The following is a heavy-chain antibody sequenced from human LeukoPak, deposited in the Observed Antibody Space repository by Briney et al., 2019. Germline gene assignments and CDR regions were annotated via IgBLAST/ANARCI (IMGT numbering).Heavy chain of an antibody. V-gene: IGHV3-23*01. J-gene: IGHJ4*02. CDR1: GFTFSSYA. CDR2: ISGSGGST. D-gene: IGHD5-12*01. CDR3: AKGHSGYDYFDY. Sequence: QPGGSLRLSCAASGFTFSSYAISWVRQAPGKGLEWVSAISGSGGSTYYADSVKGRFTISRDNSKNTLYLQMNSLRAEDTAVYYCAKGHSGYDYFDYWGQGTLVTVSS.